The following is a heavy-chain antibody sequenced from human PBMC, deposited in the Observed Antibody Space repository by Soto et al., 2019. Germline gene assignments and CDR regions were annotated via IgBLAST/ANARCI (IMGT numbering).Heavy chain of an antibody. CDR1: GYSFTSYW. V-gene: IGHV5-51*01. CDR3: ARPSFLVGSGSYGMDV. J-gene: IGHJ6*02. CDR2: IYPGDSDT. Sequence: GESLKISCKGSGYSFTSYWIGWVRQMPGKGLEWMGIIYPGDSDTRYSPSFQGQVTISADKSISTAYLQWSSLKASDTAMYYCARPSFLVGSGSYGMDVWGQGTTVTVSS. D-gene: IGHD3-3*01.